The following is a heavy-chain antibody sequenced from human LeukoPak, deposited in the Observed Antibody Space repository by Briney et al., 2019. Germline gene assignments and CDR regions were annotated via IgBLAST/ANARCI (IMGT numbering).Heavy chain of an antibody. D-gene: IGHD3-16*02. V-gene: IGHV4-34*01. J-gene: IGHJ6*03. Sequence: SETLSLTCAVYGGTCSGYYWSWIRQPPGKGLEWIVEINHSGSTNYNPSLKSRVTISVDTSKNQFSLKLSSVTAADTAVYYCAREVEEVMITFGGVINNYYMDVWGKGTTVTVSS. CDR3: AREVEEVMITFGGVINNYYMDV. CDR2: INHSGST. CDR1: GGTCSGYY.